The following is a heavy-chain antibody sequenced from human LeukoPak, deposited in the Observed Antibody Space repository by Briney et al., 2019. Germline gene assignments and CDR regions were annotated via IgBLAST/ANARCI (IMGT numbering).Heavy chain of an antibody. V-gene: IGHV3-30*03. CDR1: GFTFSSSY. CDR3: ARLSGYDWESFYDY. Sequence: GGSLRLSCAASGFTFSSSYMHWVRQAPGKGLEWVAVISYDGSNKYYADSVKGRFTISRDNSKNTLYLQMNSLRAADTAVYYCARLSGYDWESFYDYWGQGTLVTVSS. D-gene: IGHD5-12*01. J-gene: IGHJ4*02. CDR2: ISYDGSNK.